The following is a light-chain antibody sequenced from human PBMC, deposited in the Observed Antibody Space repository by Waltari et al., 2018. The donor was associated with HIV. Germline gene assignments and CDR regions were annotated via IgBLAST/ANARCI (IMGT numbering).Light chain of an antibody. CDR3: LQYNSYPWT. CDR1: QGIRND. V-gene: IGKV1-17*01. J-gene: IGKJ1*01. Sequence: DIQMTQSASSLSASVGDRVTITCRASQGIRNDVGWYQQKPVKAPKRLIYVASSLESGVPSRFSGSGSGREFTLTISSLQPEDFATYFCLQYNSYPWTFGQGTKVEIK. CDR2: VAS.